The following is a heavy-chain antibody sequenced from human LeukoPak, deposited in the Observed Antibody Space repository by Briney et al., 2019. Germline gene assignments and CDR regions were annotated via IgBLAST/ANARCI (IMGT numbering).Heavy chain of an antibody. Sequence: GGSLRLSCAASGFTFSSYGMHWVRQAPGKGLEWVAVIWYDGSNKYYADSVKSRFTISRDNSKNTLYLQMNSLRAEDTAVYYCARGNSYGYYFDYWGQGTLVTVSS. CDR2: IWYDGSNK. J-gene: IGHJ4*02. V-gene: IGHV3-33*01. CDR1: GFTFSSYG. CDR3: ARGNSYGYYFDY. D-gene: IGHD5-18*01.